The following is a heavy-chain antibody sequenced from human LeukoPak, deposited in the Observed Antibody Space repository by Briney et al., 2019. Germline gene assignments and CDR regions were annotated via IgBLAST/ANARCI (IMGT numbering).Heavy chain of an antibody. V-gene: IGHV1-3*01. D-gene: IGHD2-15*01. J-gene: IGHJ5*02. CDR1: GYTFTSYA. CDR2: INAGNGNT. Sequence: ASVKVSCKASGYTFTSYAMHWVRQAPGQRLEWMGWINAGNGNTKYSQKFQGRVTITRDTSASTAYMELSSLRSDDTAVYYCARGRDCSGGSCYRWWFDPWGQGTLVTVSS. CDR3: ARGRDCSGGSCYRWWFDP.